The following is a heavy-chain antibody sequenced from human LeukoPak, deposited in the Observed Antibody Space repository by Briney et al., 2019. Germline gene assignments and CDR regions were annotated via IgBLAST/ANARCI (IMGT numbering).Heavy chain of an antibody. D-gene: IGHD3-10*01. CDR3: ARSGGGGYYYYYMDV. CDR2: MNPNSGNT. CDR1: GYTFTNYY. Sequence: ASVKVSCKASGYTFTNYYIHWVRQATGQGLEWMGWMNPNSGNTGYAQKFQGRVTITRNTSINTAYMELSSLRSEDTAVYYCARSGGGGYYYYYMDVWGKGTTVTVSS. V-gene: IGHV1-8*01. J-gene: IGHJ6*03.